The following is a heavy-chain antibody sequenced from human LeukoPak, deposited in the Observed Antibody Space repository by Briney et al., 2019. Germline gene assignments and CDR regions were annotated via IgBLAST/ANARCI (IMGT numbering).Heavy chain of an antibody. J-gene: IGHJ5*02. CDR3: ARPAEAGP. Sequence: PSETLSLTCTVSGGAISSYYWSWIRQPPGKGLEWIGYIYYSGSTYYNPPLKSRVTISVDTSKNQFSLKLSSVTAADTAVYYCARPAEAGPWGQGTLVTVSS. D-gene: IGHD6-19*01. CDR2: IYYSGST. V-gene: IGHV4-59*01. CDR1: GGAISSYY.